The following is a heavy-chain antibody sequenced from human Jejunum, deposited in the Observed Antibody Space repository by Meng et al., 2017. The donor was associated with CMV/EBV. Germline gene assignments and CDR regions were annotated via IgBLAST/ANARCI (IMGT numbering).Heavy chain of an antibody. CDR2: LHPGDSES. V-gene: IGHV5-51*01. J-gene: IGHJ3*02. CDR3: AAQTGLGNDAFDI. Sequence: GSGYSFASFWIGWVRQMPGKGLEWMGILHPGDSESRYRPSFQGQVTMSADKSISTAYLQWNSLKASGTAMYYCAAQTGLGNDAFDIWGQGTMVTVSS. CDR1: GYSFASFW. D-gene: IGHD3/OR15-3a*01.